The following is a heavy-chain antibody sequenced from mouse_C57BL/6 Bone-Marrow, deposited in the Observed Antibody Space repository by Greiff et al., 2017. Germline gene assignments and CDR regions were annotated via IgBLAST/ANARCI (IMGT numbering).Heavy chain of an antibody. CDR2: ISSGSSTI. Sequence: DVKLVESVGGLVKPGGSLKLSCAASGFTLSDYGMHWVRQAPEKGLEWVAYISSGSSTIYYAATVKGRFTISRDNAKSNLFLQMSSVRSEDTAMYYCARRDYPFLDVWGKGTTLTVSS. D-gene: IGHD5-5*01. CDR3: ARRDYPFLDV. CDR1: GFTLSDYG. J-gene: IGHJ1*03. V-gene: IGHV5-17*01.